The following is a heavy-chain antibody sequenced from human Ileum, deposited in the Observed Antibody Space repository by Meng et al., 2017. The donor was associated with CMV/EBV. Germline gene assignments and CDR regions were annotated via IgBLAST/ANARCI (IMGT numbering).Heavy chain of an antibody. CDR1: GFTFRTYR. J-gene: IGHJ1*01. D-gene: IGHD1-14*01. CDR3: AKGGPVAPDPRYFQH. V-gene: IGHV3-23*01. Sequence: GESLKISCAASGFTFRTYRMHWVRQAPGKGLEWVSGISGSGGGTYYADSVKGRFTISRDNSKNTLYLQMNSLRAEDTAVYYCAKGGPVAPDPRYFQHWGQGTLVTVSS. CDR2: ISGSGGGT.